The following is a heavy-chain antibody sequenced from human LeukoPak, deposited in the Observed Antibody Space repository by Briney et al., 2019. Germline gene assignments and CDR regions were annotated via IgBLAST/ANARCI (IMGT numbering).Heavy chain of an antibody. CDR1: GGSFSGYY. Sequence: SETLSLTCAVYGGSFSGYYWNWIRQPPGKGLEWIGSIYYSGSTYSNPSLKSRVTVPVDTSKNQFSLKLSSVTAADTAVYYCARDPAEDYFDYWGQGTLVTVSS. CDR2: IYYSGST. CDR3: ARDPAEDYFDY. J-gene: IGHJ4*02. V-gene: IGHV4-34*01.